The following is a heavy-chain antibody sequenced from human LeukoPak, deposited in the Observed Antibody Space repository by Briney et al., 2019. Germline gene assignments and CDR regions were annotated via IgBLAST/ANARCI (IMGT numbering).Heavy chain of an antibody. V-gene: IGHV1-2*02. CDR3: ARELSHRPNTAMVDFDY. J-gene: IGHJ4*02. CDR2: INPNSRDT. D-gene: IGHD5-18*01. Sequence: ASVKVSCKASGYTFTGYYMHWVRQAPGQGLEWMGWINPNSRDTNYAQKFQGRVTMTRDTSISTAYMELSRLRSDDTAVYYCARELSHRPNTAMVDFDYWGQGTLVTVSS. CDR1: GYTFTGYY.